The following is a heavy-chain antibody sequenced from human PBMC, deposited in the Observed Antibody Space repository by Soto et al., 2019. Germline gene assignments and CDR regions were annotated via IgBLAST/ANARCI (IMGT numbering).Heavy chain of an antibody. Sequence: ASVKVSCKASGYTFTSYGISWVRQAPGQGLEWMGWISAYNGNTNYAQKLQGRVTMTTDTSTSTAYMELRSLRSDDTAVYYCAREGGAYYDILTGYRLFDYWGQGTLVTVSS. CDR3: AREGGAYYDILTGYRLFDY. V-gene: IGHV1-18*01. CDR2: ISAYNGNT. D-gene: IGHD3-9*01. CDR1: GYTFTSYG. J-gene: IGHJ4*02.